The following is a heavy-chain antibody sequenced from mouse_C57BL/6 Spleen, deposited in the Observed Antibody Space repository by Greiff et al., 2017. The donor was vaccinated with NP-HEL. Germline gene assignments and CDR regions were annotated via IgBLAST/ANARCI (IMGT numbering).Heavy chain of an antibody. J-gene: IGHJ1*03. V-gene: IGHV1-52*01. CDR1: GYTFTSYW. Sequence: QVQLQQPGAELVRPGSSVKLSCKASGYTFTSYWMHWVKQRPIQGLEWIGNIDPSDSETHYNQKFKDKATLTVDKSSSTAYMQLSSLTSEDSAVYYCARGDYYGSRAYWYFDVWGTGTTVTVSS. CDR3: ARGDYYGSRAYWYFDV. CDR2: IDPSDSET. D-gene: IGHD1-1*01.